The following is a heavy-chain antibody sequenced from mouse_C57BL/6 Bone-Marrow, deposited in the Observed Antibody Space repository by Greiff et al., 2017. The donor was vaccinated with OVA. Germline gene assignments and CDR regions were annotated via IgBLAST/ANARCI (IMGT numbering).Heavy chain of an antibody. CDR3: TTRRGRGAMDY. CDR2: IDPENGDT. Sequence: VQLQQSGAELVRPGASVKLSCTASGFNIKDDYMHWVKQRPEQGLEWIGWIDPENGDTEYASKFQGKATITADTSSNTAYLQLSSLTSEDTAVYYCTTRRGRGAMDYWGQGTSVTVSS. CDR1: GFNIKDDY. D-gene: IGHD3-3*01. V-gene: IGHV14-4*01. J-gene: IGHJ4*01.